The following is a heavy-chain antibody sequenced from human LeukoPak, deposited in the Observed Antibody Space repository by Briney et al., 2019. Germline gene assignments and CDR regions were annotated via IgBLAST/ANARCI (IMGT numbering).Heavy chain of an antibody. J-gene: IGHJ4*02. CDR3: AKDSRQWLVRGRPFDY. CDR2: ISGNGGST. D-gene: IGHD6-19*01. V-gene: IGHV3-23*01. Sequence: SGGSLRLSCAASGFTFSSYGMNWVRQAPGKGLEWVSGISGNGGSTYYADSVKGRFTISRDNSKNTLYLQMNSLRAEDTAVYYCAKDSRQWLVRGRPFDYWGQGTLVTVSS. CDR1: GFTFSSYG.